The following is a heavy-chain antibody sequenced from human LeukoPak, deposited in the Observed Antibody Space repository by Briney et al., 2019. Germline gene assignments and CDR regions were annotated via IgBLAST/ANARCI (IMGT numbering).Heavy chain of an antibody. CDR3: ARDYDFWSGYSSQYYYYYMDV. Sequence: VKVSCKASGGTFSSYAISWVRQAPGQGLEWMGGIIPIFGTANYAQKFQGRVTITADESTSTAYMELSSLRSEDTAVYYCARDYDFWSGYSSQYYYYYMDVWGKGTTVTVS. J-gene: IGHJ6*03. D-gene: IGHD3-3*01. V-gene: IGHV1-69*13. CDR2: IIPIFGTA. CDR1: GGTFSSYA.